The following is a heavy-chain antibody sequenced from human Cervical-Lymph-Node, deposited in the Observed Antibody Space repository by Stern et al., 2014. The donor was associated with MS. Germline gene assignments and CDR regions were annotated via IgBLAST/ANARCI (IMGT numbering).Heavy chain of an antibody. D-gene: IGHD4-17*01. Sequence: VQLVQSGAEVKKPGSSVKVSCKASGDTFTRYAISWVRQAPGQGLEWRGGIIPMFGAPNFAPQFRDRVTMSADEATSTVYMELSSLRSDDTAVYYCAREVTTVTTSGYFDFWGQGTLVTVSS. V-gene: IGHV1-69*01. J-gene: IGHJ4*02. CDR2: IIPMFGAP. CDR3: AREVTTVTTSGYFDF. CDR1: GDTFTRYA.